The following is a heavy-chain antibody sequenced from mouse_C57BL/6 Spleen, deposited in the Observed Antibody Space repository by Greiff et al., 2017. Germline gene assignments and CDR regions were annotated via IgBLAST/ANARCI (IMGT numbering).Heavy chain of an antibody. CDR3: ARGVYDYDEAWFAY. CDR1: GYTFTSYG. J-gene: IGHJ3*01. CDR2: IYPRSGNT. V-gene: IGHV1-81*01. D-gene: IGHD2-4*01. Sequence: VQLQQSGAELARPGASVKLSCKASGYTFTSYGISWVKQRTGQGLEWIGEIYPRSGNTYYNEKFKGKATLTADKSSSTAYMELRSLTSEDSAVXFCARGVYDYDEAWFAYWGQGTLVTVSA.